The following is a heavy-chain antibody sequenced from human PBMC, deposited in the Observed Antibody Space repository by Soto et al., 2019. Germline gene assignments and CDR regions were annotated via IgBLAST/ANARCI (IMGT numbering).Heavy chain of an antibody. D-gene: IGHD5-18*01. Sequence: PSETLSLTCTASGSAISSYYWSWIRQPPGKGLEWIGYIYYSGSTNYNPSLKSRVTISVDTSKNQFSLKLSSVTAADTAVYYCARGRGRAYSYGLDYWGQGTLVTVS. CDR2: IYYSGST. J-gene: IGHJ4*02. CDR3: ARGRGRAYSYGLDY. V-gene: IGHV4-59*01. CDR1: GSAISSYY.